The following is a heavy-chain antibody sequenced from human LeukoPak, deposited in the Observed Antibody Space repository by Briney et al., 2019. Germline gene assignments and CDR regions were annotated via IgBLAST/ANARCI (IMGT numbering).Heavy chain of an antibody. CDR2: VYRGDDA. Sequence: GGSLRLSCAASGFTFSDYYMSWIRQAPGKGLEWVSVVYRGDDAYYANSVKGRFTISRDISKNTLYLQMNSLRADDTAVYYCARVSTGLYFDYWGQGTLVTVSS. J-gene: IGHJ4*02. D-gene: IGHD1-1*01. V-gene: IGHV3-53*01. CDR1: GFTFSDYY. CDR3: ARVSTGLYFDY.